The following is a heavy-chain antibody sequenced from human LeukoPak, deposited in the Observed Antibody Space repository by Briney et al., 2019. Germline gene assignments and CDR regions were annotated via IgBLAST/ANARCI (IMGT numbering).Heavy chain of an antibody. J-gene: IGHJ4*02. CDR1: GYTFTSNY. V-gene: IGHV1-46*01. Sequence: ASVTVSCKASGYTFTSNYIHWVRQAPGQGLEWMGMIYPRDGSTSYAQKFQGRVTVTRDTSTSTVHMELSGLRSEDTAVYYCARDQEGFDYWGQGTLVTVSS. CDR2: IYPRDGST. CDR3: ARDQEGFDY.